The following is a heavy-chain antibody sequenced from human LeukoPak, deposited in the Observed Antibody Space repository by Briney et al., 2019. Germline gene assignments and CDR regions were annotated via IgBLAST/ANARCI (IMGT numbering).Heavy chain of an antibody. CDR2: IYYSGST. J-gene: IGHJ4*02. Sequence: SETLSLTCTVSGGSTSSYYWSWIRQPPGKGLEWIGYIYYSGSTSFNPSLKSRVTISVATSKNQFSLKLSSVTAADTAVYYCARSRITMVRGAEPGGFDYWGQGTLVTVSS. CDR3: ARSRITMVRGAEPGGFDY. CDR1: GGSTSSYY. D-gene: IGHD3-10*01. V-gene: IGHV4-59*01.